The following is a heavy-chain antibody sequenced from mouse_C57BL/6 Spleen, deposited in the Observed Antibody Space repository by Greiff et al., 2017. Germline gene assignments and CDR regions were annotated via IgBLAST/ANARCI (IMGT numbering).Heavy chain of an antibody. D-gene: IGHD1-3*01. V-gene: IGHV1-59*01. CDR3: ARGGGKGYYAMDY. CDR2: IDPSDSYT. J-gene: IGHJ4*01. Sequence: QVQLQQPGAELVRPGTSVKLSCKASGYTFTSYWMHWVKQRPGQGLEWIGVIDPSDSYTNYNQKFKGKATLTVDTSSSTAYMQLSSLTSEDSAVYCCARGGGKGYYAMDYWGQVTSVTVSS. CDR1: GYTFTSYW.